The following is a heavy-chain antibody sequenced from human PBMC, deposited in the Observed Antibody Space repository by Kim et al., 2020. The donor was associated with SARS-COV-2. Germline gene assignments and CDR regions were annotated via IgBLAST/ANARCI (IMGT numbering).Heavy chain of an antibody. CDR2: VYPNDGST. J-gene: IGHJ4*02. Sequence: ASVKVSCKTSGYGFTNNYLHWVRLAPGQGLEWMGMVYPNDGSTTYAQKFQGRVTMTSDTPTRTGYMELSSLTSEDTAVYYCARDREGFDYWGQGTLVTVS. V-gene: IGHV1-46*01. D-gene: IGHD1-26*01. CDR1: GYGFTNNY. CDR3: ARDREGFDY.